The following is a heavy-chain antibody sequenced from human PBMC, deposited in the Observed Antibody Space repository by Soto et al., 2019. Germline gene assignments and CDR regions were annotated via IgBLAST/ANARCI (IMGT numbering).Heavy chain of an antibody. CDR1: GGSFSGYY. CDR2: INHSGST. V-gene: IGHV4-34*01. D-gene: IGHD2-8*01. CDR3: ARDPRARGRGVDY. Sequence: QVQLQQWGAGLLKPSETLSLTCAVYGGSFSGYYWSWIRQPPGKGLEWIGEINHSGSTNYNPSLTSRVTISVDTSKNQFSLKLSSVTAADTAVYYCARDPRARGRGVDYWGQGTLVTVSS. J-gene: IGHJ4*02.